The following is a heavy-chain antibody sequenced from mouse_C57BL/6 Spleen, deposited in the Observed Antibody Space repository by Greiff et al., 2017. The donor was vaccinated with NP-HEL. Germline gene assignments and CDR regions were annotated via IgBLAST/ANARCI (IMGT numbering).Heavy chain of an antibody. V-gene: IGHV1-22*01. CDR2: INPNNGGT. J-gene: IGHJ2*01. CDR3: AREGGLRLDY. Sequence: EVQLQQSGPELVKPGASVKMSCKASGYTFTDYNMHWVKQSHGKSLEWIGYINPNNGGTSYNQKFKGKATLTVTKASSTAYMELRSLTSEDSAVYYCAREGGLRLDYWGQGTTLTVSS. CDR1: GYTFTDYN. D-gene: IGHD2-2*01.